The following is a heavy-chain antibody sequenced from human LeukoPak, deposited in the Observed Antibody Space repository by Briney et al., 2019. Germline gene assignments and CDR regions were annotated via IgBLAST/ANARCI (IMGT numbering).Heavy chain of an antibody. CDR1: GFTFSSYA. D-gene: IGHD6-13*01. V-gene: IGHV3-30-3*01. J-gene: IGHJ4*02. Sequence: GRSLRLSCAASGFTFSSYAMHWVRQAPGKGLEWVAVISYDGSNKYYADSVKGRFTISRDNSKNTLYLQMNSLRAGDTAVYYCARDPPYSSSWYHFDYWGQGTLVTVSS. CDR3: ARDPPYSSSWYHFDY. CDR2: ISYDGSNK.